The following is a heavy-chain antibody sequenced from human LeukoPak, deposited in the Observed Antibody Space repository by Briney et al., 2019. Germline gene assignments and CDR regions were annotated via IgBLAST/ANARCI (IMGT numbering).Heavy chain of an antibody. CDR1: GYTFTSHD. Sequence: ASVKVSCKASGYTFTSHDISWVRQATGQGLEWMTWMNPHRGNTDFAQKFQGRVTMTRNTSISTAYMELSSLRSEDTAVYYCARGTDGMDVWGQGTTVTVSS. J-gene: IGHJ6*02. CDR3: ARGTDGMDV. V-gene: IGHV1-8*01. CDR2: MNPHRGNT.